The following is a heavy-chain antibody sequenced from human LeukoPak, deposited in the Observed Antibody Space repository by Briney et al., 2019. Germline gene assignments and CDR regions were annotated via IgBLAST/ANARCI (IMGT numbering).Heavy chain of an antibody. J-gene: IGHJ3*02. CDR1: GFTFSNAW. V-gene: IGHV3-15*01. Sequence: PGGSLRLSCAASGFTFSNAWMSWARQAPGKGREWVGRIKSKTDGGTTDYAAPVKGRFTISRDDSKNTLYLQMNSLKTEDIAVDYCTTVGGLDAFDNWGQGTMVTVSS. CDR3: TTVGGLDAFDN. CDR2: IKSKTDGGTT.